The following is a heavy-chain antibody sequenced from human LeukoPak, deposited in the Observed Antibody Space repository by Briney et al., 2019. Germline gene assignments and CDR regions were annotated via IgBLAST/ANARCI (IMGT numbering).Heavy chain of an antibody. CDR3: AIGPGYSSSWYAFDI. D-gene: IGHD6-13*01. Sequence: SVKVSCKASGGTFSSYAISWVRQAPGEALEWKGGIIPIFGTANYAQKFQGRVTITADESTSTAYMELSSLRSEDTAVYYCAIGPGYSSSWYAFDIWGQGTMVTVSS. CDR1: GGTFSSYA. V-gene: IGHV1-69*13. CDR2: IIPIFGTA. J-gene: IGHJ3*02.